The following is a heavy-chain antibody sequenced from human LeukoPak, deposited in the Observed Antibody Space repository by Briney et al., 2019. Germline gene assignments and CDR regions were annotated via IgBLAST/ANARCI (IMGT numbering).Heavy chain of an antibody. Sequence: SETLSLTCAVYGGSFSGYYWSWIRQPPGKGLKWIGEINHSGSTSYNPSLKSRVTISVDTSKNQFSLKLSSVTAADTAVYYCARGPHTGVNYYDSSGYYYWGQGTLVTVSS. CDR2: INHSGST. CDR3: ARGPHTGVNYYDSSGYYY. J-gene: IGHJ4*02. D-gene: IGHD3-22*01. CDR1: GGSFSGYY. V-gene: IGHV4-34*01.